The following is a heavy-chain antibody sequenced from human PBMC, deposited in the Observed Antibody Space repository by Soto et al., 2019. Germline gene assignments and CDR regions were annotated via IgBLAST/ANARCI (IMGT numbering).Heavy chain of an antibody. D-gene: IGHD6-19*01. V-gene: IGHV3-30*18. CDR2: ISYDGSNK. J-gene: IGHJ4*02. Sequence: QVQLVESGGGVVQPGRSLRLSCAASGFTFSSYGMHWVRQAPGKGLEWVAVISYDGSNKYYADSVKGRFTISRDNSKNTLYLQMNSLRAEDTAVYYCAKDRFRIAVAAPFYYWGQGTLVTVSS. CDR1: GFTFSSYG. CDR3: AKDRFRIAVAAPFYY.